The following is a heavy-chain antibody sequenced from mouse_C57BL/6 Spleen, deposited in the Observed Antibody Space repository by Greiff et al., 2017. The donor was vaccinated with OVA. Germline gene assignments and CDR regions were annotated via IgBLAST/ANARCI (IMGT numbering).Heavy chain of an antibody. CDR2: ISDGGSYT. CDR1: GFTFSSYA. J-gene: IGHJ4*01. CDR3: AREGPSGAMDY. D-gene: IGHD2-10*02. Sequence: EVKLMESGGGLVKPGGSLKLSCAASGFTFSSYAMSWVRQTPEKRLEWVATISDGGSYTYYPDNVKGRFTISRDNAKNNLYLQMSHLKSEDTAMYYCAREGPSGAMDYWGQGTSVTVSS. V-gene: IGHV5-4*01.